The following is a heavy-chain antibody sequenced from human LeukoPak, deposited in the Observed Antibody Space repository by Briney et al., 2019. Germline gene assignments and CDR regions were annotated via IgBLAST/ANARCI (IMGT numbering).Heavy chain of an antibody. CDR3: GRGGVVVPAAQNWSDP. CDR2: ICYSGST. V-gene: IGHV4-30-4*01. Sequence: SETLSLTCTVSGGSISSGYYYWSWIRQPPGKGLEWIGYICYSGSTYYNPSRKGRVTIPVVTYKNQFHLKLISVTAADTAVYYCGRGGVVVPAAQNWSDPWGQGTLVTVSS. D-gene: IGHD2-2*01. CDR1: GGSISSGYYY. J-gene: IGHJ5*02.